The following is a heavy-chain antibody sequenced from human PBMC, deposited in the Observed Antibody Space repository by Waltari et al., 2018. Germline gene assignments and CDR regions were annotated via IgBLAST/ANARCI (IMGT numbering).Heavy chain of an antibody. Sequence: EVQLVESGGGLIQPGGSLRLSCAASGFTVRNYMSWVRQAPGKGLEWVSVLYTGGSTDSADSVKGRFTISRDNSKNTLYLQMNSLRAEDTAVYYCATSMAVAGKGRGWFDSWGQGTLVTVSS. CDR1: GFTVRNY. J-gene: IGHJ5*01. V-gene: IGHV3-53*01. D-gene: IGHD6-19*01. CDR2: LYTGGST. CDR3: ATSMAVAGKGRGWFDS.